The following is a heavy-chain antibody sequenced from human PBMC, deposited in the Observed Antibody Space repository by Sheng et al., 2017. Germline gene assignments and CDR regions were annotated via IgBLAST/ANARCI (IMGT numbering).Heavy chain of an antibody. D-gene: IGHD3-22*01. Sequence: QVQLVQSGAEVKKPGSSVKVSCKASGGTFSSYAISWVRQAPGQGLEWMGGIIPIFGTANYAQKFQGRVTITADESTSTAYMELSSLRSEDTAVYYCAGITYYYDSSGYYRYYFDYWGQGTLVTVSS. V-gene: IGHV1-69*13. CDR2: IIPIFGTA. J-gene: IGHJ4*02. CDR1: GGTFSSYA. CDR3: AGITYYYDSSGYYRYYFDY.